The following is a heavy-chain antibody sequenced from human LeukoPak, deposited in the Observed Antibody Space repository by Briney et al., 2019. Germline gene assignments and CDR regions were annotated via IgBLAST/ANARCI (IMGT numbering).Heavy chain of an antibody. J-gene: IGHJ4*02. Sequence: GGSLRLSCAASGFTLSSYNMNWVRQAPGKGLEWLSYISPSSSIIYYADAVKGRFTSSRDNAKNLLYLQMNSLRDEDTAVYYCARDCGYSYANDCWGQGTLVTVSS. CDR1: GFTLSSYN. D-gene: IGHD5-18*01. CDR3: ARDCGYSYANDC. CDR2: ISPSSSII. V-gene: IGHV3-48*02.